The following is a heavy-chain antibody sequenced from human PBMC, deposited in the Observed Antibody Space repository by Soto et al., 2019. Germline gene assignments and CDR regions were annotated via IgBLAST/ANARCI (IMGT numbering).Heavy chain of an antibody. CDR3: VSGYPWVGFDY. Sequence: SETLCLTCTVSGVSISSIDYYWGWIRQPPGKGLEWIGNIYYSGSASYNPSLKSRVTISVDTSKNQVSLKLSSVTAADTAVYNCVSGYPWVGFDYWGQGTLVTVSS. J-gene: IGHJ4*02. CDR1: GVSISSIDYY. D-gene: IGHD5-18*01. V-gene: IGHV4-39*01. CDR2: IYYSGSA.